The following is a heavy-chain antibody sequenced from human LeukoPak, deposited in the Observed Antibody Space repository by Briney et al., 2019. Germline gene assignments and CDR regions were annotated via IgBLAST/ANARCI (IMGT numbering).Heavy chain of an antibody. CDR1: GDSISNYY. V-gene: IGHV4-59*01. Sequence: PSETLSLTCTVSGDSISNYYWSWIRQPPGKGLEWIGYIYFSGSTNYNPSLKSRVTISGDTSKNQFSLKLSSVTAADTAVCYCARELRFSSYYYYMDVWGKGTTVTVSS. D-gene: IGHD3-3*01. J-gene: IGHJ6*03. CDR3: ARELRFSSYYYYMDV. CDR2: IYFSGST.